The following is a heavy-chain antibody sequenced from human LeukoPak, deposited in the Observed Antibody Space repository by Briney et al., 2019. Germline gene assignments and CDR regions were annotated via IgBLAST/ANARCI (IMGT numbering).Heavy chain of an antibody. J-gene: IGHJ6*03. CDR1: GGSISSYY. Sequence: SETLSLTCTVSGGSISSYYWSWIRQPAGKGLEWIGRIYTSGSTNYNPSLKSQVTMSVDTSKNQFSLKLSSVTAADTAVYYCARAAAAGLYYYYYMDVWGKGTTVTVSS. CDR3: ARAAAAGLYYYYYMDV. CDR2: IYTSGST. V-gene: IGHV4-4*07. D-gene: IGHD6-13*01.